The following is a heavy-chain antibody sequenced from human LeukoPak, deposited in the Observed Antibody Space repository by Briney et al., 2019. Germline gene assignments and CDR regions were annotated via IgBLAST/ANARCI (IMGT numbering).Heavy chain of an antibody. V-gene: IGHV3-33*01. CDR3: ARDFWNEPSKYFDY. CDR2: IWYHGNDV. J-gene: IGHJ4*02. CDR1: GFPFGSYV. Sequence: GMSLRHSCSPSGFPFGSYVVHGVRHAPGRGLEWVALIWYHGNDVDSPASVKGRFTISRDNSKNTLYLQRNSVRAEDTAVYFCARDFWNEPSKYFDYWGQGTLVTVCS. D-gene: IGHD3-3*01.